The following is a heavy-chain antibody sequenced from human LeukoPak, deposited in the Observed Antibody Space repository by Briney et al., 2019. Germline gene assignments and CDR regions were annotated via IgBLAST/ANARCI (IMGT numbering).Heavy chain of an antibody. CDR2: ISSGGST. Sequence: GGSLRLSCEASGFSVSRNYMSWARLAPGKGLEWVSIISSGGSTHYADSVKGRFAISRDNSKNTVYLQMNSLRAEDTAVYYCATRGLSGYYYGMDVWGQGTTVTVSS. CDR1: GFSVSRNY. CDR3: ATRGLSGYYYGMDV. J-gene: IGHJ6*02. D-gene: IGHD3/OR15-3a*01. V-gene: IGHV3-66*01.